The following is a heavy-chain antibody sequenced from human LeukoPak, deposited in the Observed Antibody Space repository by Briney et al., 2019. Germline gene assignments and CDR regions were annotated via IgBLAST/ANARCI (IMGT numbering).Heavy chain of an antibody. J-gene: IGHJ6*03. CDR1: GGSISSYY. CDR3: AGTYYYGSGSYYPYMDV. D-gene: IGHD3-10*01. CDR2: IYYSGST. V-gene: IGHV4-59*01. Sequence: PSETLSLTCTVSGGSISSYYWSWIRQPPGKGLEWIGYIYYSGSTNYNPSLKSRVTISVDTSKNQFSLKLSSVTAADTAVYYCAGTYYYGSGSYYPYMDVWGKGTTVIVS.